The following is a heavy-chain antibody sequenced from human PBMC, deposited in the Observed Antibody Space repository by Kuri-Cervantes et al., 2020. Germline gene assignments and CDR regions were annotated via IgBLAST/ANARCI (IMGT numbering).Heavy chain of an antibody. Sequence: GESLKISCAASGFTVSSNYMSWVRQAPGKGLEWVSAISGSGGSTYYADSVKGRFTISRDNSKNTLYLQMNSLRAEDMAVYYCVVIAVADKTDYWGQGTLVTVSS. V-gene: IGHV3-23*01. CDR2: ISGSGGST. CDR1: GFTVSSNY. CDR3: VVIAVADKTDY. D-gene: IGHD6-19*01. J-gene: IGHJ4*02.